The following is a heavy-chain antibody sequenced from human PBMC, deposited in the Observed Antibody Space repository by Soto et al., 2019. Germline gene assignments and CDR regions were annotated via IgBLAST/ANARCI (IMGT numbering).Heavy chain of an antibody. D-gene: IGHD3-10*01. CDR2: ISGSGGST. Sequence: YAMSWVRQAPGKGLEWVSAISGSGGSTYYADSVKGRFTISRDNSKNTLYLQMNSLRAEDTAVYYCAKDSGVRGVIITHYYYYGMDVWGQGTTVTVSS. CDR3: AKDSGVRGVIITHYYYYGMDV. J-gene: IGHJ6*02. V-gene: IGHV3-23*01. CDR1: YA.